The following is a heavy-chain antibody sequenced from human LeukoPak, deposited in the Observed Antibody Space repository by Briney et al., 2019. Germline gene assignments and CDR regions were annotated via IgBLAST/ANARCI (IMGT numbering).Heavy chain of an antibody. V-gene: IGHV3-33*05. J-gene: IGHJ4*02. Sequence: GGSLRLSCAASGFTFGNFNMHWVRQAPGKGLEWVAVISYDGSNKYYADSVKGRFTISRDNSKNTLYLQMNSLRAEDTAVYYCAKGKIFGVAPFDYWGQGTLVTVSS. CDR2: ISYDGSNK. CDR3: AKGKIFGVAPFDY. CDR1: GFTFGNFN. D-gene: IGHD3-3*01.